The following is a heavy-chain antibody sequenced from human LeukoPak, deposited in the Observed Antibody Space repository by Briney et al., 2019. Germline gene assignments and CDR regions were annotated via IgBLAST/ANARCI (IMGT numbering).Heavy chain of an antibody. CDR3: ARSMTTATWDY. V-gene: IGHV1-2*02. Sequence: ASVKVSCKASGYAFTDYYLNWVRQAPGQRLEWMGWISPYSGATHYAQVFQGRVTMTRDTSISTAYMEVSRLRSDDTAVYYCARSMTTATWDYWGQGTLVTVSS. CDR1: GYAFTDYY. D-gene: IGHD4-17*01. CDR2: ISPYSGAT. J-gene: IGHJ4*02.